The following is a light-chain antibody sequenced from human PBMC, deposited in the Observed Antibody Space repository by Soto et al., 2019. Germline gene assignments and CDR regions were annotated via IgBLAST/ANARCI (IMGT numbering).Light chain of an antibody. CDR2: RAS. V-gene: IGKV1-5*03. J-gene: IGKJ2*01. CDR3: QQYQSYPYT. CDR1: QSISSW. Sequence: DIQMTQSPSTLSASVGDRVTITCRASQSISSWLAWYQQRPGRAPKVLIYRASSLESGVPPRFSGSGSGTEFTLAISSLQPDDFATYYCQQYQSYPYTFGQGTKLEIK.